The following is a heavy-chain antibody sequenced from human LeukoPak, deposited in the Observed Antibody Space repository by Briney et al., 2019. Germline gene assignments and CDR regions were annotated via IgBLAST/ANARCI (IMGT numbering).Heavy chain of an antibody. D-gene: IGHD1-26*01. CDR2: IKQDGSEK. V-gene: IGHV3-7*01. J-gene: IGHJ6*03. CDR1: GFTFSSYW. Sequence: GGSLRLSCEASGFTFSSYWMSWVRQGPGAGLEWVANIKQDGSEKYYVDSLKGRFTVSRDNAKNSLYLQINSLRVGDTAVYFCARLGAATLYWYYMDVWGKGTTVTVSS. CDR3: ARLGAATLYWYYMDV.